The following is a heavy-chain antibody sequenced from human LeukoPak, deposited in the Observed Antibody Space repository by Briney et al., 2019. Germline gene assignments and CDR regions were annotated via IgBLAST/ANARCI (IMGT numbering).Heavy chain of an antibody. CDR2: INAGNGNT. CDR1: GYTFTTYA. CDR3: ARTIVGATTESY. D-gene: IGHD1-26*01. Sequence: ASVKVSCKASGYTFTTYAIHWVRQAPGQGLEWMGWINAGNGNTKYSQKFQGRVTITRDTSANTAYMEPSSLRSEDTAVYFCARTIVGATTESYWGQGTLVTVSS. J-gene: IGHJ4*02. V-gene: IGHV1-3*01.